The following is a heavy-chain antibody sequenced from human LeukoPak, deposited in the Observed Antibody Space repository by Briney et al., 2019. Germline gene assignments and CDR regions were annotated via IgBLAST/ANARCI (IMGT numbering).Heavy chain of an antibody. CDR1: GFTLSSNY. V-gene: IGHV3-66*01. CDR2: IYSGGST. CDR3: ARERAARQYFDY. Sequence: GGSLRLSCAASGFTLSSNYMSWVRQAPGKGLEWVSVIYSGGSTYYADSVKGRFTISRDNSKNTLYLQMNSLRAEDTAVYYCARERAARQYFDYWGQGTLVTVSS. J-gene: IGHJ4*02. D-gene: IGHD6-13*01.